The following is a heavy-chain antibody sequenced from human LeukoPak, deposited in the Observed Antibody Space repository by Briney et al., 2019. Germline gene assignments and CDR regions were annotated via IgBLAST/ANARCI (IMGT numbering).Heavy chain of an antibody. Sequence: ASVKVSCKASGYTFTGYYMHWVRQAPGQGLEWMGWINPNSGGTNYAQKFQGRVTMTRDTSISTAYMELSRLRSDDTAVYYCASEFTIFGVVRRGDAFDIWGQGTMVTVSS. V-gene: IGHV1-2*02. J-gene: IGHJ3*02. CDR3: ASEFTIFGVVRRGDAFDI. CDR2: INPNSGGT. CDR1: GYTFTGYY. D-gene: IGHD3-3*01.